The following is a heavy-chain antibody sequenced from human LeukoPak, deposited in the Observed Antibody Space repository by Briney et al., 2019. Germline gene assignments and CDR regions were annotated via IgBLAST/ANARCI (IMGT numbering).Heavy chain of an antibody. CDR2: IRYDGSNK. Sequence: GGSLRLSCAASGFTFSSYGMHWVRQAPGKGLEWVAFIRYDGSNKYYADSVKGRFTISRDNSKNTLYLQMNSLRAEDTAVYYCATSDQYCSSTSCAVPFDYWGQGTLVTDSS. CDR3: ATSDQYCSSTSCAVPFDY. V-gene: IGHV3-30*02. J-gene: IGHJ4*02. CDR1: GFTFSSYG. D-gene: IGHD2-2*01.